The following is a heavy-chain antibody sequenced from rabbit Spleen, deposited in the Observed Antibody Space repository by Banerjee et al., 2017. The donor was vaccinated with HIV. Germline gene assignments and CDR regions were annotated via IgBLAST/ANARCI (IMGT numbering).Heavy chain of an antibody. Sequence: QEQLEESGGDLVKPGASLTLTCKASGVSFSDKDVMCWVRQTPGKGLEWIACISGGSGRTWYATWAKGRFTCSKTSSTTVTLQMTRLTAADTATYFCARDGAGGSYFALWGPGTLVTVS. D-gene: IGHD8-1*01. J-gene: IGHJ4*01. CDR3: ARDGAGGSYFAL. V-gene: IGHV1S45*01. CDR2: ISGGSGRT. CDR1: GVSFSDKDV.